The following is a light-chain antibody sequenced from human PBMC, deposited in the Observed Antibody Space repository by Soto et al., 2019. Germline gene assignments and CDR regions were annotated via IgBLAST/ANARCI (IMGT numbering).Light chain of an antibody. CDR2: EVT. J-gene: IGLJ1*01. Sequence: QSALTQPASVSGSPGQSITISCTGSSGDVGGYGYVSWYQQHPGKAPKLIIYEVTKRPSGVSNRFSGSKSGNTASLTISGLQSDDEADYYCTSYTNTSLLRTVFGTGTKVTVL. CDR3: TSYTNTSLLRTV. V-gene: IGLV2-14*01. CDR1: SGDVGGYGY.